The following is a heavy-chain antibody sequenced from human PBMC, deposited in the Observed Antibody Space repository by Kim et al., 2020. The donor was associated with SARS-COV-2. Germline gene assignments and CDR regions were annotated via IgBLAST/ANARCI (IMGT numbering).Heavy chain of an antibody. CDR2: IRSEGYGATT. J-gene: IGHJ6*02. Sequence: GGYLRLSCTAFGFSIRDYTVTWFRQAPGKGLEWVGFIRSEGYGATTEYAAAVQDRFFISRDDAKSIAYLQMNSLKTEDTGVYYCTGYDFWSGYPRLWGQGTTVTVS. D-gene: IGHD3-3*01. CDR3: TGYDFWSGYPRL. CDR1: GFSIRDYT. V-gene: IGHV3-49*03.